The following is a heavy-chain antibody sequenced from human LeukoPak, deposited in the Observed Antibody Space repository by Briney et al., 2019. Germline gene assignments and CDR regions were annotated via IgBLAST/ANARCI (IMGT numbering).Heavy chain of an antibody. CDR1: GFSFGKYW. CDR3: ARDQYDTWSRRGNFDS. D-gene: IGHD3/OR15-3a*01. V-gene: IGHV3-7*03. J-gene: IGHJ4*02. Sequence: GGSLRLSCVASGFSFGKYWMSWVRQAPGKGLEWVANIKLDGSEKNYVDSVKGRFTISRDNTKNSLYLQMNSLRAEDTAVFYCARDQYDTWSRRGNFDSWGQGTLVIVSS. CDR2: IKLDGSEK.